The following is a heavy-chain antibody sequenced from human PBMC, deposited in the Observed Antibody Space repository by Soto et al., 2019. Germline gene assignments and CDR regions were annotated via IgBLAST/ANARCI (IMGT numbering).Heavy chain of an antibody. Sequence: GGSLRLSCAASGFTFSSYAMSWVRQAPGKGLEWVSAISGSGGSTYYADSVKGRFTISRDNSKNTLYLQMNSLRAEDTAVYYCASVGLLGAAILVAYPYYFDYWGQGTLVTVSS. J-gene: IGHJ4*02. CDR3: ASVGLLGAAILVAYPYYFDY. CDR1: GFTFSSYA. D-gene: IGHD2-2*02. CDR2: ISGSGGST. V-gene: IGHV3-23*01.